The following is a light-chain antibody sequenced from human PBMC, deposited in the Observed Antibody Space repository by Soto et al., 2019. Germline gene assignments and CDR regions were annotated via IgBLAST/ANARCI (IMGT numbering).Light chain of an antibody. CDR2: WAS. CDR3: QQYYSTPWT. V-gene: IGKV4-1*01. CDR1: QSVLYSSNNKNY. J-gene: IGKJ1*01. Sequence: DIVMTQSPDSLAVSLGGRATINCKSSQSVLYSSNNKNYLAWYQQKPGQPPKLLIYWASTRESGVPDRFSGSGSGTDFTLTISSLTAEDVAVYYCQQYYSTPWTFGQGTKVEIK.